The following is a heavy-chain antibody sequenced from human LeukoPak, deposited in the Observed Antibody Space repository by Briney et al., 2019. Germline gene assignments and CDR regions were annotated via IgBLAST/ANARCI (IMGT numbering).Heavy chain of an antibody. Sequence: PGGSLRLSCAASGFTFSSSGMHWVRQAPGKGLEWVAVISYDGRSKYYADSVKGRFTISRDNSKNTLYLQMNSLRAEDTAVYYCASLNYYDSSGNDYWGQGTLVTVSS. D-gene: IGHD3-22*01. V-gene: IGHV3-30*03. CDR3: ASLNYYDSSGNDY. CDR1: GFTFSSSG. J-gene: IGHJ4*02. CDR2: ISYDGRSK.